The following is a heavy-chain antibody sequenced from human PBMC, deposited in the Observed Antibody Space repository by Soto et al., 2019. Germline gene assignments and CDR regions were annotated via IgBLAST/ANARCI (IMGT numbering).Heavy chain of an antibody. V-gene: IGHV1-46*03. CDR1: GYTFTSYY. CDR3: AREQFSPRYSGSRAFYYD. Sequence: ASVKVSCKASGYTFTSYYMHWVRQAPGQGLEWMGIINPSGGSTSYAQKFQGRVTMTRDTSTSTVYMELSSLRSEDTAVYYCAREQFSPRYSGSRAFYYDWGKGTLVTVSS. CDR2: INPSGGST. J-gene: IGHJ4*02. D-gene: IGHD5-12*01.